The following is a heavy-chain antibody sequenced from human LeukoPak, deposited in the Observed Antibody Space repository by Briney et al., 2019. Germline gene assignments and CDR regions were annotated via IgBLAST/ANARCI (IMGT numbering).Heavy chain of an antibody. Sequence: PGGSLRLSCAASGFTFSSYAMSWVRQAPGKGLEWVSAISGSGGSTYYADSVKGRFTISRDNSKNTLYLQMNSLRAEDTAVYYCARDFRDGYNSYYFDYWGQGTLVTVSS. CDR1: GFTFSSYA. J-gene: IGHJ4*02. V-gene: IGHV3-23*01. D-gene: IGHD5-24*01. CDR2: ISGSGGST. CDR3: ARDFRDGYNSYYFDY.